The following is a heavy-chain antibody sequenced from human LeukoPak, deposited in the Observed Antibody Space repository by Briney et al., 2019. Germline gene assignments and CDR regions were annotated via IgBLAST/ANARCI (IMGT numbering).Heavy chain of an antibody. D-gene: IGHD3-9*01. Sequence: PSETLSLTCIISGGSISSSTYYWGWIRQSPGKGLEWIGTIYYNGNTYYNPSLQSRVTISVDTSKNQFSLKLSSVTAADTAVYYCARSTGATYYDILTGRGAFDIWGQGTMVTVSS. V-gene: IGHV4-39*07. J-gene: IGHJ3*02. CDR1: GGSISSSTYY. CDR3: ARSTGATYYDILTGRGAFDI. CDR2: IYYNGNT.